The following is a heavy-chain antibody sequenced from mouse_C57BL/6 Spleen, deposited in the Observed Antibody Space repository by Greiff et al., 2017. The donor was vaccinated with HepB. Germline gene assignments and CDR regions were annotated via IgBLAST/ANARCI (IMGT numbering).Heavy chain of an antibody. V-gene: IGHV1-72*01. J-gene: IGHJ4*01. D-gene: IGHD1-1*01. CDR2: IDPNSGGT. CDR1: GYTFTSYW. CDR3: ASLTTVVGGAMDY. Sequence: QVQLQQPGAELVKPGASVKLSCPASGYTFTSYWMHWVQQRPGRGLEWIGRIDPNSGGTKYNEKFKSKATLTVDKPSSTAYMQLSSLTSEDSAVYDCASLTTVVGGAMDYWGQGTSVTVSS.